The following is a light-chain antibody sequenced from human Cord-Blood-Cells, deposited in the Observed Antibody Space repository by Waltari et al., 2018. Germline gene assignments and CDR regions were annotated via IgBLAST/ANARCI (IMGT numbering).Light chain of an antibody. Sequence: QSALTQPASVSGSPGQSITISCTGTSSDVGGYNYVSWYQQHPGKDPKLMIYDVRKRPSGVSNRFAGSKSGNTASLTISGLQAEDEADYYCSSYTSSSTVVFGGGTKLTVL. CDR3: SSYTSSSTVV. CDR2: DVR. V-gene: IGLV2-14*01. J-gene: IGLJ2*01. CDR1: SSDVGGYNY.